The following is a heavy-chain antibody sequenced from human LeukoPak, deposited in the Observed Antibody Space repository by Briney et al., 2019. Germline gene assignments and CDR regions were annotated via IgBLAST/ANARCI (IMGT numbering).Heavy chain of an antibody. CDR3: AREDYYNSGGYYLDY. CDR1: GGSISSSSSS. V-gene: IGHV4-39*07. D-gene: IGHD3-22*01. J-gene: IGHJ4*02. CDR2: IYHSGST. Sequence: RASETLSLTCTVSGGSISSSSSSWGWIRQPPGKGLEWIGNIYHSGSTNYSPSLKSRVTISVDTSKNQFSLKLSSVTAADTAVYFCAREDYYNSGGYYLDYWGQGTLVTVSS.